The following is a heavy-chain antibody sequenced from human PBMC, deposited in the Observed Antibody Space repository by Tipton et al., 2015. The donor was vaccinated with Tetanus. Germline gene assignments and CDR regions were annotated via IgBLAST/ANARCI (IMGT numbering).Heavy chain of an antibody. J-gene: IGHJ2*01. CDR3: ASTIESAAANWYFDF. D-gene: IGHD2-2*01. CDR2: IYYSGST. V-gene: IGHV4-39*01. Sequence: TLSLTCTVSGGSISSSSYYWGWIRQPPGKGLEWIGSIYYSGSTYYNPSLKSRVTISVDTSKNQFSLKLSSVTAADTAVYYCASTIESAAANWYFDFWGRGTLVTVSS. CDR1: GGSISSSSYY.